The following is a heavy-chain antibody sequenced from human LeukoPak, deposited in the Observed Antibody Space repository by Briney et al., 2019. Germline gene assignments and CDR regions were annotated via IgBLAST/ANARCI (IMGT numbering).Heavy chain of an antibody. J-gene: IGHJ6*03. D-gene: IGHD4-11*01. Sequence: GASVKVSCKASGYTFTSYGISWVRQAPGQGLEWMGWINAYNSNTNYAQKLQGRVTMTTDTSTSTAYMELRSLRSDDTAVYYCARGVWGVTTEYYYYYYMDVWGKGTTVTVSS. CDR3: ARGVWGVTTEYYYYYYMDV. CDR1: GYTFTSYG. CDR2: INAYNSNT. V-gene: IGHV1-18*01.